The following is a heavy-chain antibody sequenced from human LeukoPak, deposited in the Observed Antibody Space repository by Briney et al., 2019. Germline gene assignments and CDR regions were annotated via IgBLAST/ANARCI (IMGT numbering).Heavy chain of an antibody. J-gene: IGHJ6*02. V-gene: IGHV3-23*01. CDR1: EFTLSSDA. CDR3: ARGGGDYYYYGLDV. CDR2: ITRSGGT. Sequence: GGSLRLSCEASEFTLSSDAMSWVRQAPGKGLEWVATITRSGGTWYADTVKGRFTTSRDNSKITLFLQMNSLRGEDTAVYQCARGGGDYYYYGLDVWGQGTTVTVSS. D-gene: IGHD3-16*01.